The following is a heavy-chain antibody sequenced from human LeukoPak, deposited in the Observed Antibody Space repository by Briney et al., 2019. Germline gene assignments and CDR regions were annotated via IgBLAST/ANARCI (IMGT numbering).Heavy chain of an antibody. Sequence: GRSLRLSCAASGFTFSSYGMHWVRQAPGKGLGWVAVIWYDGSNKYYADSVKGRFTISRDNAKNSLFLQMNSLRVEDTAVYYCATTEFLDHWGQGTLVTVSS. CDR3: ATTEFLDH. V-gene: IGHV3-33*01. CDR2: IWYDGSNK. CDR1: GFTFSSYG. D-gene: IGHD3-10*01. J-gene: IGHJ4*02.